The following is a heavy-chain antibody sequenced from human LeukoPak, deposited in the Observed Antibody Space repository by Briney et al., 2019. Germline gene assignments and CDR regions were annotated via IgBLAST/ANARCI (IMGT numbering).Heavy chain of an antibody. D-gene: IGHD3-3*01. CDR1: GYTFTSYD. V-gene: IGHV1-8*03. J-gene: IGHJ6*03. CDR3: ARAQGPSYYDFWSGYYFYYYYMDV. CDR2: MNPNSGNT. Sequence: ASVKVSCKASGYTFTSYDINWVRRATGQGLEWMGWMNPNSGNTGYAQKFQGRVTITRNTSISTAYMELSSLRSEDTAVYYCARAQGPSYYDFWSGYYFYYYYMDVWGKGTTVTVSS.